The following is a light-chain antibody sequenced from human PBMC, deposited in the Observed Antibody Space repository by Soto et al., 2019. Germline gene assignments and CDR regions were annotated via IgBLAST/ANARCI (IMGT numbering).Light chain of an antibody. J-gene: IGKJ2*01. CDR3: QQYNKWPYT. V-gene: IGKV3-15*01. CDR2: GAS. CDR1: QSVSSN. Sequence: EIVMTQSPATLSVSPGERATLSCRASQSVSSNLAWYQQKPGQAPRLLIYGASARATGIPARFRGSGSGTDFTLTISSLQSEDFAVYSCQQYNKWPYTFGQGTKLEIK.